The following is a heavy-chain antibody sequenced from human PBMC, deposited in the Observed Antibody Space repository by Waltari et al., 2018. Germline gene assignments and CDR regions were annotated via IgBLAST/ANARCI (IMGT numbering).Heavy chain of an antibody. CDR3: ASSEGWLPDY. Sequence: EVPLVASGGGLIQPGGSLTRSCSASGLTISTHYMSWFRQAPGKGVEWVSVIYSVGSTYYADSVKGRFTISRDNSKNTLYLQMNSLRAEDTAVYYCASSEGWLPDYWGQGTLVTVSS. J-gene: IGHJ4*02. V-gene: IGHV3-53*01. CDR2: IYSVGST. D-gene: IGHD6-19*01. CDR1: GLTISTHY.